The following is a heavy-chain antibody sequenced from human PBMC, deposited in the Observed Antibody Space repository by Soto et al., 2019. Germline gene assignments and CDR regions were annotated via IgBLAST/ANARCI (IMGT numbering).Heavy chain of an antibody. D-gene: IGHD3-10*01. J-gene: IGHJ6*02. V-gene: IGHV4-34*01. Sequence: SETLSLTCAVYGGSFSGYYWSWIRQPPGKGLEWIGDINHSGSTYYNPSLKSRVTISVDRSKNQFSLKLSSVTAADTAVYYCARNNMVRGVTAKGRYGMDVWGQGTTVTVSS. CDR3: ARNNMVRGVTAKGRYGMDV. CDR2: INHSGST. CDR1: GGSFSGYY.